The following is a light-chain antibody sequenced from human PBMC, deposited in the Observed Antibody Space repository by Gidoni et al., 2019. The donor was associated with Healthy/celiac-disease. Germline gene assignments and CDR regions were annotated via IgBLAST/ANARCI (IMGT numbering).Light chain of an antibody. CDR1: QSVSSY. Sequence: EIVLTQSPATLSLSPGERATLSCRASQSVSSYLAWYQQKPGQAPRLLIYDASNRATGIPARFSGSGSGTDFTLTISSLEPEDFAVYYCQQRSTLLTFXGXTKVEIK. J-gene: IGKJ4*01. CDR2: DAS. CDR3: QQRSTLLT. V-gene: IGKV3-11*01.